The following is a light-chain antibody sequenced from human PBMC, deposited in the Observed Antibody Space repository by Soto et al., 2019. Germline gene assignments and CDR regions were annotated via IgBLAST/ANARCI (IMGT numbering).Light chain of an antibody. CDR2: AAS. J-gene: IGKJ1*01. V-gene: IGKV1-6*01. CDR1: QGIRND. CDR3: LQDYSYPWT. Sequence: AIQMTQSPSSLSASLGDRVTITCRASQGIRNDLGWYQQKPGKAPRLLIYAASSLQSGDPSKFSGSGSGKYFTLTISSLQPEDFATYYCLQDYSYPWTFGQGTKVEI.